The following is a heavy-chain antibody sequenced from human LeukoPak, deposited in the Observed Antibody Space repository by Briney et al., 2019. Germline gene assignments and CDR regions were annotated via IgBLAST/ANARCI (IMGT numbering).Heavy chain of an antibody. CDR1: GFTFSHCG. V-gene: IGHV3-33*01. D-gene: IGHD1/OR15-1a*01. Sequence: PGGSLRLSCAASGFTFSHCGMHWVRQAPGKGLEWGAVISCDGNYKYYAYSVKGRFTVSRDDSKNTLELQMNGLRAEDTAVYYCARDAALGEQSSFDYWGQGTLVTVSS. J-gene: IGHJ4*02. CDR2: ISCDGNYK. CDR3: ARDAALGEQSSFDY.